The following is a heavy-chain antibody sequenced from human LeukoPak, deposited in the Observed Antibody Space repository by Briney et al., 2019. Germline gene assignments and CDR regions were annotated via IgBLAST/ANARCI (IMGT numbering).Heavy chain of an antibody. Sequence: GGSLRLSCAASGFTFSSYEMNWVRQAPGKGLEWVSYISSSGSTIYYADSVKGRFTISRDNAKSSLYLQMNSLRAEDTAVYYCARDRGVPAAIFDYWGREPWSPSPQ. CDR1: GFTFSSYE. CDR2: ISSSGSTI. D-gene: IGHD2-2*01. V-gene: IGHV3-48*03. J-gene: IGHJ4*02. CDR3: ARDRGVPAAIFDY.